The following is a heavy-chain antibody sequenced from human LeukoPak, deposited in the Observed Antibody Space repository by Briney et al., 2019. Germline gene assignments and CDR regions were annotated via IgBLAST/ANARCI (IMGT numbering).Heavy chain of an antibody. Sequence: PGGSLRLSCAASGFTFSSYWMSWVRQAPGKGREWVANIKQDGSEKYYVDSVKGRFTISRDNAKNSLYLQMNSLRAEDTAVYYCARRPNYYGSGRGAFDIWGQGTMVTVSS. J-gene: IGHJ3*02. D-gene: IGHD3-10*01. CDR2: IKQDGSEK. CDR1: GFTFSSYW. V-gene: IGHV3-7*01. CDR3: ARRPNYYGSGRGAFDI.